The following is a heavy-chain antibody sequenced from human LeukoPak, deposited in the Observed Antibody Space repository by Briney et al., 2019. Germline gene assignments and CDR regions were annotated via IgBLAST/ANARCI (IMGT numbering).Heavy chain of an antibody. CDR1: GFTFSSYD. CDR2: ISVSGENT. Sequence: GGSLRLSCAASGFTFSSYDMHWVRQAPGKGLQWVSTISVSGENTYYADSVKGRFTISRDISKSTLYLQMNSLRDEDTAVYYCAKYGSGSYYNGLYWGQGTLVTVSS. D-gene: IGHD3-10*01. J-gene: IGHJ4*02. CDR3: AKYGSGSYYNGLY. V-gene: IGHV3-23*01.